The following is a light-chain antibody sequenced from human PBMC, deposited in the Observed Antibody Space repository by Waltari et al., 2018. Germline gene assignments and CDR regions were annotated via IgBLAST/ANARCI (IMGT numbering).Light chain of an antibody. CDR3: MIWHSSAWV. V-gene: IGLV5-45*02. Sequence: QAVLTQPSSLSASPGASASLTCTLRSGINVGTYMIYWYQQKPGSPPQYLLKYKSDSEKQQGSGVPSRFSGSKDASANAGFLLISGPQSEDETDYYCMIWHSSAWVFGGGTKLTVL. J-gene: IGLJ2*01. CDR2: YKSDSEK. CDR1: SGINVGTYM.